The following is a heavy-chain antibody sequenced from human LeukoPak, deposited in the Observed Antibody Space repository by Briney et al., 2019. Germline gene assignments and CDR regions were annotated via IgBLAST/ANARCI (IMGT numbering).Heavy chain of an antibody. D-gene: IGHD1-26*01. V-gene: IGHV4-39*01. Sequence: SETLSLTCTVSGGGSMTSSNFYWAWIRQPPEKGLEWIGSIYFTGTTYYTPSLKSRVTLSEDTSSNQFSLRLDSVTAADTAVYYCARLEHTGTYYRRFDYWGQGTLVTVSS. CDR3: ARLEHTGTYYRRFDY. CDR2: IYFTGTT. CDR1: GGGSMTSSNFY. J-gene: IGHJ4*02.